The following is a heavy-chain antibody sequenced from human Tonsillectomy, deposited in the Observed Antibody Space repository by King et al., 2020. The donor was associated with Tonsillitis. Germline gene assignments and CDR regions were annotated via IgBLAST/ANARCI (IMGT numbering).Heavy chain of an antibody. Sequence: VQLVESGGGLVQPGGSLRLSCEASGFTFSGFWMSWVRQAPGKGLEWVANIKQDGSEKHYVDSVKGRFTISRDNAKNSLYLQMNSPRAEATAVYYCSRGGYSGYDRTHYFDYWGQGTLVTVSS. CDR3: SRGGYSGYDRTHYFDY. V-gene: IGHV3-7*03. J-gene: IGHJ4*02. D-gene: IGHD5-12*01. CDR2: IKQDGSEK. CDR1: GFTFSGFW.